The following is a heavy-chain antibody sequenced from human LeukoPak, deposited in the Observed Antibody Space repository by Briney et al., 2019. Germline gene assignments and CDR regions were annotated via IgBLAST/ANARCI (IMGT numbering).Heavy chain of an antibody. CDR3: ARRYSSSWYENYYYYGMDV. D-gene: IGHD6-13*01. V-gene: IGHV4-34*01. J-gene: IGHJ6*04. CDR2: ITHSGST. Sequence: SETLSLTCAVYGGSFSGYYWSWIRQPPGKGLEWIGEITHSGSTNYNPSLKSRVTISVDTSKSQFSLKLSSVTAADTAVYYCARRYSSSWYENYYYYGMDVWGKGTTVTVSS. CDR1: GGSFSGYY.